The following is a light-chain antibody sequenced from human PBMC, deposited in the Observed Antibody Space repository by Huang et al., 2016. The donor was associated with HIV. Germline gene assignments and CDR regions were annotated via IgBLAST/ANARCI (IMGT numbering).Light chain of an antibody. CDR2: GGS. CDR3: QQYGSSPWA. CDR1: QTISSNY. V-gene: IGKV3-20*01. Sequence: EIVLTQSPGTLSLSPGERATRSCRASQTISSNYLAWYQQKPGQAPRLLIYGGSNRCPDIPDRFSGSGSGTDFTLTISRLEPEDFAVYYCQQYGSSPWAFGPGTKVDIK. J-gene: IGKJ3*01.